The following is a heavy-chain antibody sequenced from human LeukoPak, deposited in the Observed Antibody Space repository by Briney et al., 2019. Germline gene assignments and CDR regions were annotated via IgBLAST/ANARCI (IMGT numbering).Heavy chain of an antibody. CDR1: GFTFSGSA. CDR2: IRSKANSCAT. Sequence: GGSLRLPCAASGFTFSGSAMHWVRQASGKGREWVGRIRSKANSCATAYAASVKGRFTISRDDSKNTAYLQMNSLKTEDTAVYYCTRQDSKGFDPWGQGTLVTVSS. J-gene: IGHJ5*02. V-gene: IGHV3-73*01. CDR3: TRQDSKGFDP.